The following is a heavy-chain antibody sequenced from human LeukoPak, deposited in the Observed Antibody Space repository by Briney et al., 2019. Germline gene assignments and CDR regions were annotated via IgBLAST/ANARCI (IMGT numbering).Heavy chain of an antibody. V-gene: IGHV1-69*05. J-gene: IGHJ5*02. CDR3: ARVPSIFGVVGASLEGWFDP. CDR2: IIPIFGTA. CDR1: GGTFSSYA. Sequence: GASVKVSCKASGGTFSSYAISWVRQAPGQGLEWMGGIIPIFGTASYAQKFQGRVTITTDESTSTAYMELSSLRSEDTAVYYCARVPSIFGVVGASLEGWFDPWGQGTLVTVSS. D-gene: IGHD3-3*01.